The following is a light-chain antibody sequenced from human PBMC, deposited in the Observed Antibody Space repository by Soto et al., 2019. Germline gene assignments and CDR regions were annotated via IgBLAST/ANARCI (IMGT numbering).Light chain of an antibody. CDR2: AAS. V-gene: IGKV1-39*01. CDR1: QSINSY. Sequence: DIQMTQSPFSLSASVGDRVTITCRASQSINSYLNWYQQKPGKAPKLLIYAASSLQSGVPSRFSGSGSGTDFTLTISSLQPEDFATYYCQQSYSTPRTFGQGTKVELK. J-gene: IGKJ1*01. CDR3: QQSYSTPRT.